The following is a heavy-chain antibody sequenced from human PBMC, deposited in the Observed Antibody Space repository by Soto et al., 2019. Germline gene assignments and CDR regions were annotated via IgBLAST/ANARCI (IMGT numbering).Heavy chain of an antibody. CDR3: XXXXXXXXXSCYQIYYYYMDV. V-gene: IGHV4-34*01. Sequence: SETLSLTCAVYGGSFSGYYWSWIRQPPGKGLEWIGEINHSGSTNYNPSLXXXXXXXXXXXXXXXXXXXXXXXXXXXXXXXXXXXXXXXXXSCYQIYYYYMDVWGKGTTVTVSS. J-gene: IGHJ6*03. CDR1: GGSFSGYY. D-gene: IGHD2-2*01. CDR2: INHSGST.